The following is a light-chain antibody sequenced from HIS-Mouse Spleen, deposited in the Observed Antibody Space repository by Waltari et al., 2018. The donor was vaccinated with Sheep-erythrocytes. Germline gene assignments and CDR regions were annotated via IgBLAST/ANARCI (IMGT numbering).Light chain of an antibody. CDR2: CDD. J-gene: IGLJ2*01. CDR3: AAWDDSLNGVV. CDR1: SSNIANHA. Sequence: QSVLTQPPSVSEAPRQRVTISCSGTSSNIANHAVNWYQQLPGKAPKLLIYCDDLLPSGVSDRFSGSKSGTSASLAISGLQSEDEADYYCAAWDDSLNGVVFGGGTKLTVL. V-gene: IGLV1-36*01.